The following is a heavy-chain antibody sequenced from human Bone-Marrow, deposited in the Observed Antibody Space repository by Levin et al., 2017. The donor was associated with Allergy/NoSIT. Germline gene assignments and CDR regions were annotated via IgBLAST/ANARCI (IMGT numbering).Heavy chain of an antibody. CDR3: AKDADGDRVHWFDP. D-gene: IGHD4-17*01. V-gene: IGHV3-23*01. J-gene: IGHJ5*02. CDR1: GFTFSSYA. Sequence: RAGGSLRLSCAASGFTFSSYAMSWVRQAPGKGLEWVSAISGSGGSTYYADSVKGRFTISRDNSKNTLYLQMNSLRAEDTAVYYCAKDADGDRVHWFDPWGQGTLVTVSS. CDR2: ISGSGGST.